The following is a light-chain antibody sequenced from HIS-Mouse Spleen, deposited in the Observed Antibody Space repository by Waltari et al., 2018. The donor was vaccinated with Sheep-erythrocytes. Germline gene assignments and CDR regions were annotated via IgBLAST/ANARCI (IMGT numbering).Light chain of an antibody. CDR3: CSYAGSSTPWV. CDR1: SSDVGSCNL. Sequence: QSALTQLASVSGSPGQSINIPCTGTSSDVGSCNLVSWYQQHPGQAPKRMIYERSKRPSGVSNRCSGSKSGNTASLTISGLQAEDEADYYCCSYAGSSTPWVFGGGTKLTVL. J-gene: IGLJ3*02. V-gene: IGLV2-23*01. CDR2: ERS.